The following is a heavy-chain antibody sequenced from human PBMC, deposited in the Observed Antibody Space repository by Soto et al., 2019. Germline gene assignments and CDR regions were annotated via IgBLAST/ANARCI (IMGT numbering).Heavy chain of an antibody. D-gene: IGHD6-13*01. V-gene: IGHV1-69*12. J-gene: IGHJ3*02. CDR1: GDTFSNYA. Sequence: QVQLVQSGAEVKKPGSSVKVACKVSGDTFSNYAISWVRQAPGQGLEWMGAIVPIFTLTNYAQKFQGRVTFTADESTITAYMELSSLRSDDTATYYCSREASAAGNFWEDASDIWGQGTMVTVSS. CDR3: SREASAAGNFWEDASDI. CDR2: IVPIFTLT.